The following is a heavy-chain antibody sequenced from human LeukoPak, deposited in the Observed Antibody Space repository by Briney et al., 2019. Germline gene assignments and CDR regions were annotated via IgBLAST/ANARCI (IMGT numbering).Heavy chain of an antibody. D-gene: IGHD6-13*01. J-gene: IGHJ6*03. V-gene: IGHV4-59*08. CDR1: GGSINSYY. Sequence: SETLSLTCTVSGGSINSYYWSWIRQPPGKGLEWIGYIYYSGSTNYNPSLKSRVTISVDTSKNQFSLRLSSVTAADTAVYYCARGTIAADDFYYMDVWGKGTTVTISS. CDR3: ARGTIAADDFYYMDV. CDR2: IYYSGST.